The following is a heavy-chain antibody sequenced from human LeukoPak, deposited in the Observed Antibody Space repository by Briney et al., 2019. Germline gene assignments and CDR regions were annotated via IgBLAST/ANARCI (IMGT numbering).Heavy chain of an antibody. CDR3: APRGDIEHSYVYGKWFDP. CDR2: INHSGSS. CDR1: GGPFSAYY. Sequence: SETLSVTCAVYGGPFSAYYWTWIRQPPGKGLEWIGEINHSGSSNYNSSLRSRVTISVDTSYKQFSLRLSSVTAADTAVYYCAPRGDIEHSYVYGKWFDPWGQGTRVTVSS. J-gene: IGHJ5*02. V-gene: IGHV4-34*01. D-gene: IGHD5-18*01.